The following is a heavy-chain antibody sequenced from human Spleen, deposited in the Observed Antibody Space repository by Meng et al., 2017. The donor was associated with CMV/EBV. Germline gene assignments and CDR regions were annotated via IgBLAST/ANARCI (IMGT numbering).Heavy chain of an antibody. CDR2: MRYDGSHK. J-gene: IGHJ4*02. CDR1: GFSFSNYG. V-gene: IGHV3-30*02. D-gene: IGHD1-7*01. CDR3: AKGGIAEVPSAERNYYFDY. Sequence: AVSLRLSCAASGFSFSNYGMHWVRQAPGKGLEWVTFMRYDGSHKYYAQYVKGRFTISRDNSKNTLYLQMSSLRVDDTAVYYCAKGGIAEVPSAERNYYFDYWGQGALVTVSS.